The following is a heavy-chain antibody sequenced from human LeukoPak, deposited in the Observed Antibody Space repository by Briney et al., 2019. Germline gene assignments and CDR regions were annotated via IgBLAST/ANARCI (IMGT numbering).Heavy chain of an antibody. J-gene: IGHJ6*02. CDR1: GGSISSISSNNYH. D-gene: IGHD3-10*01. V-gene: IGHV4-39*07. Sequence: SETLSLTCIVSGGSISSISSNNYHWGWIRQPPGKGLEWIGSIYYSGSTYYNPSLKSRVTISVDKSKNQFSLKLSSVTAADTAVYYCARVSRGYGMDVWGQGTTVTVSS. CDR3: ARVSRGYGMDV. CDR2: IYYSGST.